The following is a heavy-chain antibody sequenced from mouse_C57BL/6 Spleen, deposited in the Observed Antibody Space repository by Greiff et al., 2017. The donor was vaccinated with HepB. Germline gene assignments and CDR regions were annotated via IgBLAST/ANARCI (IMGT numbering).Heavy chain of an antibody. V-gene: IGHV1-52*01. D-gene: IGHD1-1*01. CDR2: IDPSDSET. CDR3: ARRYYGSSPFAMDY. J-gene: IGHJ4*01. Sequence: QVQLQQPGAELVRPGSSVKLSCKASGYTFTSCWMHWVKQRPIQGLEWIGNIDPSDSETHYNQKFKDKATLTVDKSSSTAYMQLSSLTSEDSAVYYCARRYYGSSPFAMDYWGQGTSVTVSS. CDR1: GYTFTSCW.